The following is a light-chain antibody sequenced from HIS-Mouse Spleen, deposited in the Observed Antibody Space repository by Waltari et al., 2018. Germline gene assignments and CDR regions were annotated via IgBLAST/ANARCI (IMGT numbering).Light chain of an antibody. V-gene: IGLV2-14*01. CDR1: SSDVGGYNY. CDR3: SSYTSSSTF. CDR2: EVS. Sequence: QSVLTQPASVSGSPGQSITISCTGTSSDVGGYNYVSWYQQHPGKAPKLMIYEVSNRPSGVSTRFSGSKSGNTASLTISGLQAEDEADYYCSSYTSSSTFFGTGTKVTVL. J-gene: IGLJ1*01.